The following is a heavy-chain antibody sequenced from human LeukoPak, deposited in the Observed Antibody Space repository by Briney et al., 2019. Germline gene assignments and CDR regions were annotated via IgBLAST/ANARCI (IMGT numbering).Heavy chain of an antibody. Sequence: GASVKVSCKASGYTFATNGFCWVRQAPGHGLEWMGWISSNTGKTDYAQKFQGRVTLTTDTSTSTAYMELRSLRPDDTALYYCAKVAGDRMDYWGQGTLLTVSS. D-gene: IGHD6-13*01. CDR2: ISSNTGKT. CDR3: AKVAGDRMDY. CDR1: GYTFATNG. V-gene: IGHV1-18*01. J-gene: IGHJ4*02.